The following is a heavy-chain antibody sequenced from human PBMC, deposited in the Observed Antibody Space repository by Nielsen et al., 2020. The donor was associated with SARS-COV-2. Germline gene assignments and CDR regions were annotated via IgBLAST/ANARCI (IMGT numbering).Heavy chain of an antibody. CDR2: IDVDGSNT. V-gene: IGHV3-74*01. CDR3: ARDIHRVRALRGAFDI. CDR1: GFTINTYW. D-gene: IGHD3-10*01. Sequence: GESLKISCAASGFTINTYWMFWVRQAPGKGLVWVSHIDVDGSNTNYADSVQGRFTISRDNTKNTLSLQMNSLRGEDSAMYYCARDIHRVRALRGAFDIWGQGTMVTVSS. J-gene: IGHJ3*02.